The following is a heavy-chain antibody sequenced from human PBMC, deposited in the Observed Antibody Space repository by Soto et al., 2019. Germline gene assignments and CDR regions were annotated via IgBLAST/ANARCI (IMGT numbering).Heavy chain of an antibody. V-gene: IGHV3-7*01. CDR3: ARAPPTVTTSCWFDP. J-gene: IGHJ5*02. D-gene: IGHD4-17*01. CDR1: GFTFSSYW. CDR2: IKQDGSEK. Sequence: EVQLVESGGGLVQPGGSLRLSCAASGFTFSSYWMSWVRQAPGKGLEWVANIKQDGSEKYYVDSVKGRFTISRDNAKNSLYLQMNSLRAEDTAVYYCARAPPTVTTSCWFDPWGQGTLVTVSS.